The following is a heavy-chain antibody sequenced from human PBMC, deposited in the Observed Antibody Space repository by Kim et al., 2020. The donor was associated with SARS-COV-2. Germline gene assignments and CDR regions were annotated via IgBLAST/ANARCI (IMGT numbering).Heavy chain of an antibody. CDR3: ARDLGEMITFGGVISYYYYYGMDV. CDR2: IYTSGST. V-gene: IGHV4-4*07. D-gene: IGHD3-16*01. CDR1: GGSISSYY. J-gene: IGHJ6*02. Sequence: SETLSLTCTVSGGSISSYYWSWIRQPAGKGLEWIGRIYTSGSTNYNPSLKSRFTMSVDTSKNQFSLKLSSVTAADTAVYYCARDLGEMITFGGVISYYYYYGMDVWGQGTTVTVSS.